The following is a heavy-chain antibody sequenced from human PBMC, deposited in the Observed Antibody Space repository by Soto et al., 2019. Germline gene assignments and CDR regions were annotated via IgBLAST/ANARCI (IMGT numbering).Heavy chain of an antibody. CDR2: INSDGSST. D-gene: IGHD2-15*01. CDR1: GFTFSSYW. CDR3: VKGALELGYCSGGSCYSPFLPFDY. J-gene: IGHJ4*02. Sequence: GGSLRLSCAASGFTFSSYWMHWVRQAPGKGLVWVSRINSDGSSTYYADSVKGRFTISRDNAKNTLYLQMNSLRAEDTAVYYCVKGALELGYCSGGSCYSPFLPFDYWGQGTLVTVSS. V-gene: IGHV3-74*01.